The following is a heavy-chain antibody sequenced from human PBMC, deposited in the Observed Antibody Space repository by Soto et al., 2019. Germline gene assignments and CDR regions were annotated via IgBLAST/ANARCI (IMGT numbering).Heavy chain of an antibody. V-gene: IGHV1-69*02. Sequence: KNRWASVKVSCKASGGTFSSYTISWVRQAPGQGLEWMGRIIPILGIANYAQKFQGRVTITADKSTSTAYMELSSLRSEDTALYYCARNQNPPGIPIDSFDIWGQGTMVTVSS. CDR3: ARNQNPPGIPIDSFDI. CDR2: IIPILGIA. CDR1: GGTFSSYT. J-gene: IGHJ3*02.